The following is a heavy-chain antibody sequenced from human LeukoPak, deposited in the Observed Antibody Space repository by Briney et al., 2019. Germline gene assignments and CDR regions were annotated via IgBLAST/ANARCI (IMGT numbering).Heavy chain of an antibody. Sequence: SETLSLTCTVSGGSISSSSYYWSWIRQPPGKGLEWIGYIYYSGSTNYNPSLKSRVTISVDTSKNQFSLKLSSVTAADTAVYYCARVYVWGSYRYFDYWGQGTLVTVSS. D-gene: IGHD3-16*02. V-gene: IGHV4-61*01. CDR1: GGSISSSSYY. CDR3: ARVYVWGSYRYFDY. CDR2: IYYSGST. J-gene: IGHJ4*02.